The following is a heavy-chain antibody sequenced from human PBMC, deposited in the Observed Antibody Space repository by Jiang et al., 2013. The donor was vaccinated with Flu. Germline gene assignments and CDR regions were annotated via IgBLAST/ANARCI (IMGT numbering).Heavy chain of an antibody. J-gene: IGHJ6*02. CDR2: MNPNSGNT. V-gene: IGHV1-8*01. CDR1: GYTFTSYD. Sequence: GAEVKKPGASVKVSCKASGYTFTSYDINWVRQATGQGLEWMGWMNPNSGNTGYAQKFQGRVTMTRNTSISTAYMELSSLRSEDTAVYYCARVSRGLGELIGGMDVWGQGTTVTVSS. CDR3: ARVSRGLGELIGGMDV. D-gene: IGHD3-10*01.